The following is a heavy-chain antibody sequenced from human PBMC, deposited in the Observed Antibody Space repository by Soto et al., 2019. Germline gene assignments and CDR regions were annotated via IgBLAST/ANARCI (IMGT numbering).Heavy chain of an antibody. D-gene: IGHD1-1*01. V-gene: IGHV3-74*01. CDR2: INSDGSST. CDR3: ARGRANWNDVLDYYYGMDV. CDR1: GFTFSSYW. Sequence: GGSLRLSCAASGFTFSSYWMHWVRQAPGKGLVWVSRINSDGSSTSYADSMKGRFTISRDNAKNTLYLQMNSLRAEDTAVYYCARGRANWNDVLDYYYGMDVWGQGTTVTVSS. J-gene: IGHJ6*02.